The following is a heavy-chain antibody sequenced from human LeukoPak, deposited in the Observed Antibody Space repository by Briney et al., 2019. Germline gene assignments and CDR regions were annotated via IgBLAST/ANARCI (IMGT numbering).Heavy chain of an antibody. V-gene: IGHV1-46*03. Sequence: ASVKVSCKASGYTFTSYYMHWVRQPPGQGLEWMGIINPSGGSTSYAQKFQGRVTMTRDTSTSTVYMELSSLRSEDTAVYYCASPHCSSTSCYVLGFDYWGQGTLVTVSS. CDR3: ASPHCSSTSCYVLGFDY. D-gene: IGHD2-2*01. J-gene: IGHJ4*02. CDR2: INPSGGST. CDR1: GYTFTSYY.